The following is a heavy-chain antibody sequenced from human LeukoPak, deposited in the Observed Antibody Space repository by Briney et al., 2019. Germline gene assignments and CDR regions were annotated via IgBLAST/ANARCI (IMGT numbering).Heavy chain of an antibody. CDR3: ANNPSSGWYEPYFDY. CDR1: GFTVSSNY. V-gene: IGHV3-53*01. J-gene: IGHJ4*02. Sequence: PGGSLRLSCAASGFTVSSNYMSWVRQAPGKGLEWVSVIYSGGSTYYADSVKGRFTISRHNSKNTLYLQMNSLRAEDTAVYYCANNPSSGWYEPYFDYWGQGTLVTVSS. CDR2: IYSGGST. D-gene: IGHD6-19*01.